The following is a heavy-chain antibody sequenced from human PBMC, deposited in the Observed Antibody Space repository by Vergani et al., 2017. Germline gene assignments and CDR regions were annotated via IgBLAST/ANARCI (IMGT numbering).Heavy chain of an antibody. Sequence: QVQLVESGGGVVQPGRSLRLSCAASGFSFSSFCFHWVRQAPGKGLECVAFINYDGSHEYYIDSVKGRFTISRDNSKNKLFLHMNSVRPEDTAVYYCAKVGRSEVAGTFGAFDIWGEGTMVTVSS. CDR3: AKVGRSEVAGTFGAFDI. CDR1: GFSFSSFC. J-gene: IGHJ3*02. V-gene: IGHV3-33*06. CDR2: INYDGSHE. D-gene: IGHD6-19*01.